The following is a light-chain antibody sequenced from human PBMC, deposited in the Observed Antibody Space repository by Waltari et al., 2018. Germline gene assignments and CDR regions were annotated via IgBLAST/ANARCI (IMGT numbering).Light chain of an antibody. V-gene: IGLV2-14*01. Sequence: QSALTQPASVSGSPGQSITISCTGASSDIGAYNYVSWFQQHPGKAPKLMIYEVSNRPSGVSNRFSGSKSGNTASLTISVLQTEDEADYYCSSYTTSITWVFGGGTKLTVL. J-gene: IGLJ3*02. CDR1: SSDIGAYNY. CDR3: SSYTTSITWV. CDR2: EVS.